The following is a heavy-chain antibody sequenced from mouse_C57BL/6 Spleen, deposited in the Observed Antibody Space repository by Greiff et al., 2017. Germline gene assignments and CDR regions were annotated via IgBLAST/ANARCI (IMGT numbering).Heavy chain of an antibody. CDR3: ARRTVNWWYCGV. Sequence: VQLQQPGAELVKPGASVKMSCKASGYTFTSYWITWVKQRPGQGLEWIGDINPGSGSTNYNEKFKSKATLTVDTSSSTAYMQLSSRTSEDSAVDYCARRTVNWWYCGVWGTGTTVTVSS. D-gene: IGHD4-1*01. J-gene: IGHJ1*03. V-gene: IGHV1-55*01. CDR1: GYTFTSYW. CDR2: INPGSGST.